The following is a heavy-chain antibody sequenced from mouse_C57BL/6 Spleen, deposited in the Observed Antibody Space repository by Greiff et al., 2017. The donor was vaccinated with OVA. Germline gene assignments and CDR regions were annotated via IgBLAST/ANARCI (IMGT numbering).Heavy chain of an antibody. V-gene: IGHV2-5*01. CDR3: AKYGGYTMITTSVYYAIDY. D-gene: IGHD2-4*01. Sequence: VHLVESGPGLVQPSQCLSITCTVSGFSLTSYGVHWVRQSPGKGLEWLGVIWRGGSTDYNAAFMSRLGITKNNSNRHSFFKTNRLRAEDTAIYYCAKYGGYTMITTSVYYAIDYWGQGTSVTVSS. J-gene: IGHJ4*01. CDR2: IWRGGST. CDR1: GFSLTSYG.